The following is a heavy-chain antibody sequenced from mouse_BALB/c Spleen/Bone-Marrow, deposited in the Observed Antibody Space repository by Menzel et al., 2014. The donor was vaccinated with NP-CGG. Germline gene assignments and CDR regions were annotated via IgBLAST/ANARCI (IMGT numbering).Heavy chain of an antibody. V-gene: IGHV5-4*02. D-gene: IGHD2-4*01. CDR1: GSTFSDYY. CDR2: ISDGGSYT. J-gene: IGHJ3*01. Sequence: EVKLMESGGGLVKPGGSLKLSCAASGSTFSDYYMYWVRQTPEKRLEWVATISDGGSYTYYPDSVKGRFTISRDNAKNNLYLQMSSLKSEDTAMYYCARARDYDRKVWFAYWGQGTLVTVSA. CDR3: ARARDYDRKVWFAY.